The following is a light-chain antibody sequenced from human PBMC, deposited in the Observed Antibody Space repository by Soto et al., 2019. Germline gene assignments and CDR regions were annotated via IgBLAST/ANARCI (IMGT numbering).Light chain of an antibody. J-gene: IGKJ2*01. Sequence: EIVLTQSPGTLSLSPGERATLSCRASQSVSSSYLAWYQQKPGQAPRLLSYGASSRATGIPDRFSGSGSGTDFSRTIRRLEPEDFAVYYCQQDGSSPPYTFGQGTQLEIK. V-gene: IGKV3-20*01. CDR2: GAS. CDR3: QQDGSSPPYT. CDR1: QSVSSSY.